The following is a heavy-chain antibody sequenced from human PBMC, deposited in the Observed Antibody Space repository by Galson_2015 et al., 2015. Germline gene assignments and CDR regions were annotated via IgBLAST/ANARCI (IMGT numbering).Heavy chain of an antibody. J-gene: IGHJ4*02. CDR2: IGDSGANK. V-gene: IGHV3-23*01. CDR3: AKGGPYCSGVNCHGVFDS. Sequence: SLRLSCAVSGFTFSSYAMGWVRQAPGTGLEGVSSIGDSGANKKHADSVKGRFTISRDNTQNTLYQQMNSLRGDDTAVYYCAKGGPYCSGVNCHGVFDSWGQGTLVTVSS. D-gene: IGHD2-15*01. CDR1: GFTFSSYA.